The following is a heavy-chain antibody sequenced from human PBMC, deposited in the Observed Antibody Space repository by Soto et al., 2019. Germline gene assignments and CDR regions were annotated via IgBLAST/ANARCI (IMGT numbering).Heavy chain of an antibody. CDR2: IYHSGST. V-gene: IGHV4-4*02. D-gene: IGHD3-3*01. CDR3: ARGLVLRFLEWLPTSFDY. Sequence: SETLSLTCAVSGGSISSSNWWSWVRQPPGKGLEWIGEIYHSGSTNYNPSLKSRVTISVDKSKNQFSLKLSSVTAADTAVYYCARGLVLRFLEWLPTSFDYWGQGTLVTVSS. CDR1: GGSISSSNW. J-gene: IGHJ4*02.